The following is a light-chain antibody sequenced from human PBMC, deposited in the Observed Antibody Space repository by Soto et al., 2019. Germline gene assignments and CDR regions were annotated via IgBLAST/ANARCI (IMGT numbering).Light chain of an antibody. V-gene: IGKV1-12*01. CDR1: QGINNW. J-gene: IGKJ4*01. CDR3: QQANNFPLT. CDR2: AAS. Sequence: DIQMTQSPSSVSASVGDTVSITCRASQGINNWLAWYQQKPVKAPQVLIYAASSLQSGVPSRFSGSGFGTDVTLTITSLQPEDFATYFCQQANNFPLTFGGGTKIEIK.